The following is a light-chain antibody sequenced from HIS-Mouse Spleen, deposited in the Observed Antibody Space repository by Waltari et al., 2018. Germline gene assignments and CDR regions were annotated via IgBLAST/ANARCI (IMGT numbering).Light chain of an antibody. J-gene: IGKJ4*01. V-gene: IGKV1-33*01. CDR3: QQYDNLLLT. CDR2: DAS. Sequence: DIQMTKSPSSLSASVSNRVPITSQASQDISNYLNWYQHKPGKAPKLLIYDASNLETGVPSRFSGSGSGTAFTFTISSLQPEDIATYYCQQYDNLLLTFGGGTKVEIK. CDR1: QDISNY.